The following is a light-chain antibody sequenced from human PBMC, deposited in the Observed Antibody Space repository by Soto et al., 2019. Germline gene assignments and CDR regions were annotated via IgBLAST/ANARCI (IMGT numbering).Light chain of an antibody. Sequence: DIQLTQSPSFLSASVGDRVTITCRASQGITSYLAWYQQKPGKAPKLLIYAASTLQSGVPSRFSGSGSGTEFTLTISSLQPEDFATYYCQQSNRYPLAFGPGTKVDI. V-gene: IGKV1-9*01. CDR1: QGITSY. CDR3: QQSNRYPLA. CDR2: AAS. J-gene: IGKJ3*01.